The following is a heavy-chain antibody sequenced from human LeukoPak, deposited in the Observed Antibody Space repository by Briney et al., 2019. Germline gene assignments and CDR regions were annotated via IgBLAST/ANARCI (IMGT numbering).Heavy chain of an antibody. CDR1: GGSISSYY. CDR3: ARARYSSSWYAEQYDY. J-gene: IGHJ4*02. V-gene: IGHV4-59*01. Sequence: SETLSLTCTVSGGSISSYYWSWIRQPPGKGLEWIGYIYYSGSTNYNPSLKSRVTIPVDTSKNQFSLKLSSVTAADTAVYYCARARYSSSWYAEQYDYWGQGTQVTVSS. CDR2: IYYSGST. D-gene: IGHD6-13*01.